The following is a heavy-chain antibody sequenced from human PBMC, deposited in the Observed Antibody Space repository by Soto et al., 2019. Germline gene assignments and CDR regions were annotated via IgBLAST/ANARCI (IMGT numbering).Heavy chain of an antibody. CDR3: ARGGLWLQLGY. J-gene: IGHJ4*02. D-gene: IGHD5-12*01. Sequence: PSETLSLTCTVSGGSISSGDYYWSWIRQPPGKGLEWIGYIYYSGSTYYNPSLKSRVTISVDTSKNQFSLKLSSVTAADTAVYYCARGGLWLQLGYWCQGTLVTVSS. V-gene: IGHV4-30-4*01. CDR2: IYYSGST. CDR1: GGSISSGDYY.